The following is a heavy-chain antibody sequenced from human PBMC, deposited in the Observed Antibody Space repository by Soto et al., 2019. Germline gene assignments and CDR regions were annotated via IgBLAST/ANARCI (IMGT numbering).Heavy chain of an antibody. CDR3: AKQRWGIQLWAPPDY. CDR1: GFTFSNYA. V-gene: IGHV3-23*01. CDR2: ISGSGGST. D-gene: IGHD5-18*01. J-gene: IGHJ4*02. Sequence: EVQLLESGGGLVQPGGSLRLSCAASGFTFSNYAMNWVRQAPGTGLEWVSAISGSGGSTYYANSVKGRFTISRDNSKNELYLQMNSLRAEDTAVYYCAKQRWGIQLWAPPDYWGQGTLVTVSS.